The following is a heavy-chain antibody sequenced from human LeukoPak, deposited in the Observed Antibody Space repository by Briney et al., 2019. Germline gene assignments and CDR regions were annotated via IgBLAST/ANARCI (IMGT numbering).Heavy chain of an antibody. Sequence: RGSLRLSCAASGFTFGSYAMHWVRQAPGKGLEWVAVISYDGSNKYYADSVKGRFTISRDNSKNTLYLQMNSLRAEDTAVYYCASLGHNYGMDVWGQGTTVTVSS. CDR1: GFTFGSYA. CDR3: ASLGHNYGMDV. CDR2: ISYDGSNK. V-gene: IGHV3-30-3*01. D-gene: IGHD3-16*01. J-gene: IGHJ6*02.